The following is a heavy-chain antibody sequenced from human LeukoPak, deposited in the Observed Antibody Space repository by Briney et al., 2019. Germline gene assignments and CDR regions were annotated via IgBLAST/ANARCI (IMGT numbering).Heavy chain of an antibody. Sequence: PSETLSLTCAVYGGSFSGYYWSWIRQPPGKGLEWIGEINHSGSTNYNPSLKSPVTISVDTSKNQFSLKLSSVTAADTAVYYCARGVVVITTHLDYWGQGTLVTVSS. J-gene: IGHJ4*02. CDR3: ARGVVVITTHLDY. D-gene: IGHD3-22*01. CDR1: GGSFSGYY. CDR2: INHSGST. V-gene: IGHV4-34*01.